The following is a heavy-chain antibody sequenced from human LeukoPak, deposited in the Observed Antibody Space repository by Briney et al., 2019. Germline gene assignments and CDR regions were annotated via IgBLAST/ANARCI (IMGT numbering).Heavy chain of an antibody. CDR3: ARGGYQLLSFDY. J-gene: IGHJ4*02. V-gene: IGHV1-8*01. Sequence: ASVKVSCKASGYTFTSSDINWVRQATGQGLEWMGWMNPDSGNTGYAQKFQGRVTITRNTSISTAYMELSSLRSEDTAVYYCARGGYQLLSFDYWGQGTLVTVSS. CDR2: MNPDSGNT. CDR1: GYTFTSSD. D-gene: IGHD2-2*01.